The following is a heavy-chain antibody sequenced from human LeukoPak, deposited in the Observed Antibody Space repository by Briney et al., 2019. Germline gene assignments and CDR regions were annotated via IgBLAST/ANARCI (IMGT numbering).Heavy chain of an antibody. D-gene: IGHD3-22*01. J-gene: IGHJ6*03. V-gene: IGHV4-38-2*02. Sequence: PSETLSLTCTVSGYSVSSGYFWDWIRQPPGKGLEWIGSIYHSGRTYYNPSLKSRVTISVDTSKNQFSLKLSSVTAADTAVYYCARSNDYAGSGYYSWDYYYYMDVWGKGTTVTVSS. CDR3: ARSNDYAGSGYYSWDYYYYMDV. CDR1: GYSVSSGYF. CDR2: IYHSGRT.